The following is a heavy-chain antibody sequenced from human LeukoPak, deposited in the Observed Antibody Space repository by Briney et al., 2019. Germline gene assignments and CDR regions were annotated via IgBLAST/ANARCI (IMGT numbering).Heavy chain of an antibody. CDR2: ISGTGGTT. J-gene: IGHJ4*02. V-gene: IGHV3-23*01. Sequence: PGGSLRLSCAAAGFSFSNYAMSWVRQAPGKGLEWVSSISGTGGTTYSADSVKGRFTISRDNSKNTVSLQMNSVRAEDTAVYYCAKEGYSYPLNYFDSWGQGNLATVSS. CDR1: GFSFSNYA. D-gene: IGHD5-12*01. CDR3: AKEGYSYPLNYFDS.